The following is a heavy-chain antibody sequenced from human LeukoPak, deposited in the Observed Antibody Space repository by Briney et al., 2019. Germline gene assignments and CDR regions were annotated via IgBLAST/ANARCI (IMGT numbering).Heavy chain of an antibody. CDR1: GFTFSSYS. J-gene: IGHJ6*03. Sequence: PGGSLRLSCAASGFTFSSYSMNWVRQAPGKGLEWVSSISSSSSYIYYADSVKGRFTISRDNAKNSVYLQMNSLRAEDTAVYYCAREESGLLYYYYYYMDVWGKGTTVTVSS. D-gene: IGHD1-26*01. CDR2: ISSSSSYI. V-gene: IGHV3-21*01. CDR3: AREESGLLYYYYYYMDV.